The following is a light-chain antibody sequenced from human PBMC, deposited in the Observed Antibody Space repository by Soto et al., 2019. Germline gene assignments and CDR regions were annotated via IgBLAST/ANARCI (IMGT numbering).Light chain of an antibody. J-gene: IGKJ2*01. V-gene: IGKV4-1*01. CDR1: QSVLYSPNNKNY. CDR2: WAS. Sequence: DIVLTQSPDSLTVSLGERATINCKSSQSVLYSPNNKNYLAWYRQKPGQPPKLLIYWASTRESGVPDRFSGSGSGTDFTLTISSLQAEDVAIYYCQQYYGKPYTFAQGTKLEIK. CDR3: QQYYGKPYT.